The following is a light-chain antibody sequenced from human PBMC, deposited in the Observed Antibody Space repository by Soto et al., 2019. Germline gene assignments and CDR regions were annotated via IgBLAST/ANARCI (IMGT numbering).Light chain of an antibody. CDR2: VNNDGSH. V-gene: IGLV4-69*01. Sequence: QPVLTQSPSASASLGASVKLTCTLSSGHSSYAIAWHQQQPEKGPRYLMKVNNDGSHSKGDGIPDRFSGSSSGAERYLTISSLHSEDEAAYYGQTWGTGIRVFGVGTKLTDL. CDR3: QTWGTGIRV. CDR1: SGHSSYA. J-gene: IGLJ2*01.